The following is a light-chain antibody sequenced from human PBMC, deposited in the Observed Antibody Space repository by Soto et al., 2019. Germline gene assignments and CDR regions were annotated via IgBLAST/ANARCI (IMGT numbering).Light chain of an antibody. V-gene: IGKV3-20*01. CDR3: LQYHRSPRT. Sequence: EIVLTQSPGTLSLSPGERATLSCRASQSISSGYFAWYRQRPGQAPRLLIYAASSRAAGIPDRFPGSGSGTDFTLTISRLEPEDFAVYYCLQYHRSPRTFGQGTRVETK. CDR1: QSISSGY. CDR2: AAS. J-gene: IGKJ1*01.